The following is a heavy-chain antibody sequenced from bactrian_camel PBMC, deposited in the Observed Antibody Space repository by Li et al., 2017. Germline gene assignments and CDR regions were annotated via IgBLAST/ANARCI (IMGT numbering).Heavy chain of an antibody. CDR3: AVYPPAFRGPGNYVCASGFHPGRNKD. Sequence: HVQLVESGGGSVQVGGSLTLACTAHGFTANKCGMDWYRQAAGKQRQWVSHVLPDGSATFPDPVKGRFTISQDATKDTVHLQMTRLRPEDTAMYYCAVYPPAFRGPGNYVCASGFHPGRNKDWGQGTQVTVS. CDR2: VLPDGSA. D-gene: IGHD1*01. V-gene: IGHV3S53*01. CDR1: GFTANKCG. J-gene: IGHJ4*01.